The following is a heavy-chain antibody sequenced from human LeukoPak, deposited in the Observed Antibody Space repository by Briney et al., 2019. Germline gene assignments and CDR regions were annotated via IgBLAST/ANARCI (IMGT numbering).Heavy chain of an antibody. D-gene: IGHD3-10*01. CDR2: ISAYNGNT. J-gene: IGHJ6*03. V-gene: IGHV1-18*01. CDR3: ARARAELLPYYYYMDV. Sequence: ASVKVSCKASGYTFTSYGISWVRQAPGQGLEWMGWISAYNGNTNYAQKLQGRVTMTTDTSTSTAYMELRSLRSDDTAVYYCARARAELLPYYYYMDVWGKGTTVTVSS. CDR1: GYTFTSYG.